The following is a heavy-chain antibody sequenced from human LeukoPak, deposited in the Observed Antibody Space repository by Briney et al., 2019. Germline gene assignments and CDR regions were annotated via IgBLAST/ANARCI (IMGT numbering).Heavy chain of an antibody. CDR2: IYYSGST. D-gene: IGHD6-13*01. CDR3: ARDLRAAAGTTNWFDP. Sequence: SETLSLTCTVSGGSISSYYWSRILQPPGKGLEWIGYIYYSGSTNYNPSLKSRVTISVDTSKNQFSLKLSSVTAADTAVYYCARDLRAAAGTTNWFDPWGQGTLVTVSS. J-gene: IGHJ5*02. V-gene: IGHV4-59*01. CDR1: GGSISSYY.